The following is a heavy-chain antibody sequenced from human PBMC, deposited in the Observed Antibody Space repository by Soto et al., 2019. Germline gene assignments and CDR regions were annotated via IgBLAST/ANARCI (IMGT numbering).Heavy chain of an antibody. Sequence: ASVKVSCKASGGTFSSYAISWVRQAPGQGLEWMGGIIPIFGTANYAQKFQGRVTITADESTSTAYMELSSLRSEDTAVYYCGRSTYYYDSSGLRSFDYWGQGTLVTVSS. CDR2: IIPIFGTA. V-gene: IGHV1-69*13. CDR1: GGTFSSYA. CDR3: GRSTYYYDSSGLRSFDY. J-gene: IGHJ4*02. D-gene: IGHD3-22*01.